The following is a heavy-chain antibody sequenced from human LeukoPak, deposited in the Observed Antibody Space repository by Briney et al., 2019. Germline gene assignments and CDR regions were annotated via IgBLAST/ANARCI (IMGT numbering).Heavy chain of an antibody. CDR1: GYTFTGYY. V-gene: IGHV1-2*02. Sequence: ASVKVSCKASGYTFTGYYMHWVRQAPGQGLEWMGWINPNSGGTNYAQKFQGRVTMTRDTSISTAYMELSSLRSEDTAVYYCATARASDTAMVPFDYWGQGTLVTVSS. CDR3: ATARASDTAMVPFDY. J-gene: IGHJ4*02. D-gene: IGHD5-18*01. CDR2: INPNSGGT.